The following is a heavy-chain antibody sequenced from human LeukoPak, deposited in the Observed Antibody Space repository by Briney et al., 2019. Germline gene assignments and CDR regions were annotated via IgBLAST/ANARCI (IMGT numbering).Heavy chain of an antibody. Sequence: PSETLSLTCTVSGGSISSGGYYWSWIRQHPGKGLEWIGYIYYSGSTYYNPSLKSRVTISLDTSKNQFSLKLSSVTAADTAVYYCAGSLTGPYNWFNPWGQGTLVTVSS. CDR3: AGSLTGPYNWFNP. J-gene: IGHJ5*02. CDR2: IYYSGST. CDR1: GGSISSGGYY. D-gene: IGHD3-9*01. V-gene: IGHV4-61*08.